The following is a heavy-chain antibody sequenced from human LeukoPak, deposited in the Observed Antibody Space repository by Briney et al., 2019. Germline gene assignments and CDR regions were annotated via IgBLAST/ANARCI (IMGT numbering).Heavy chain of an antibody. Sequence: PGGSLRLSCAASGFTFSNAWMSWVRQAPGKGLEWVGRIKSKTDGGTTDYAAPVKGRFTVSRDDSKNTLYLQMNSLKTEDTALYYCTTTLTTVTPQGYWGQGTLVTVSS. J-gene: IGHJ4*02. CDR2: IKSKTDGGTT. V-gene: IGHV3-15*01. CDR1: GFTFSNAW. CDR3: TTTLTTVTPQGY. D-gene: IGHD4-17*01.